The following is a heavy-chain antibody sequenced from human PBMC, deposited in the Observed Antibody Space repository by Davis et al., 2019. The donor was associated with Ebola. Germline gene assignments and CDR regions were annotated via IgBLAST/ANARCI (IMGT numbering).Heavy chain of an antibody. CDR1: GFTFSNYA. CDR3: ARDQGCRGGTCLFYFFDY. D-gene: IGHD2-15*01. CDR2: IAYDGSTK. V-gene: IGHV3-30-3*01. J-gene: IGHJ4*02. Sequence: GESLKISCAASGFTFSNYAMHWVRQAPGKGLEWVAVIAYDGSTKYYADSVKGRFIVSRDNAKNSLYLQMNNLRAEDTAIYYCARDQGCRGGTCLFYFFDYWGQGTRVTVSS.